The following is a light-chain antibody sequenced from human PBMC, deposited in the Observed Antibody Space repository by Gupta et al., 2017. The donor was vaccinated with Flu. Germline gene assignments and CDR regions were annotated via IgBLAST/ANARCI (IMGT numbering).Light chain of an antibody. CDR1: TVGSNNF. J-gene: IGLJ2*01. V-gene: IGLV2-11*03. Sequence: GQSIAISCTGATVGSNNFVSWYHQHAGKAPNLMIFDVSQWPTGTPGRFSGSKSGNTASLTISALQEEDEADYYCCTYAGNNIYVFGEGTKLTVL. CDR2: DVS. CDR3: CTYAGNNIYV.